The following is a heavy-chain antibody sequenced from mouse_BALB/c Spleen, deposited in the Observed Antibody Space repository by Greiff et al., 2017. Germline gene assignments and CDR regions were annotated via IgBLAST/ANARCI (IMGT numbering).Heavy chain of an antibody. V-gene: IGHV1S29*02. CDR1: GYTFTDYN. J-gene: IGHJ3*01. CDR3: ATNYPAWFAY. D-gene: IGHD1-1*01. CDR2: IYPYNGGT. Sequence: VHVKQSGPELVKPGASVKISCKASGYTFTDYNMHWVKQSHGKSLEWIGYIYPYNGGTGYNQKFKSKATLTVDNSSSTAYMELRSLTSEDSAVYYCATNYPAWFAYWGQGTLVTVSA.